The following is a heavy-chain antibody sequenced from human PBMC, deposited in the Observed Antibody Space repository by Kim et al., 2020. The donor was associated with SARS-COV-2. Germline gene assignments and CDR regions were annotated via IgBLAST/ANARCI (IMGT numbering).Heavy chain of an antibody. CDR2: INAGNGNT. J-gene: IGHJ5*02. D-gene: IGHD6-6*01. CDR1: GYTFTSYA. CDR3: ARAPAARPYNWFDP. V-gene: IGHV1-3*01. Sequence: ASVKVSCKASGYTFTSYAMHWVRQAPGQRLEWMGWINAGNGNTKYSQKFQGRVTITRDTSASTAYMELSSLRSEDTAVYYCARAPAARPYNWFDPWGQGTLVTVSS.